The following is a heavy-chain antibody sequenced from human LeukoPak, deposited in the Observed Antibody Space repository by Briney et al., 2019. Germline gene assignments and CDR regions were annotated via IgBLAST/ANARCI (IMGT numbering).Heavy chain of an antibody. D-gene: IGHD6-13*01. CDR3: ARGGSSWSYAMDV. J-gene: IGHJ6*02. V-gene: IGHV4-59*11. Sequence: SETLSLTCTVSGGSIKSHYWSWIRQTPEKGLEWIGCIYESGSTYHNPSLKSRVTISVDMSKNQFSLKVSSVTAADTAVYYCARGGSSWSYAMDVWGQGITVTVSS. CDR1: GGSIKSHY. CDR2: IYESGST.